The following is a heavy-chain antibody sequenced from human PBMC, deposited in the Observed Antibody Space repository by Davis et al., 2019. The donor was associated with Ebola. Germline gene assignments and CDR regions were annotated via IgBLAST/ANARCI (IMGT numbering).Heavy chain of an antibody. V-gene: IGHV1-8*01. CDR3: ARAQFPTTSDH. D-gene: IGHD1-1*01. CDR1: GFTFTSYD. Sequence: AASVKVSCKASGFTFTSYDINWVRQATGQGLEWMGWMNPNSGNTGYAQKFQGRVTMTRNTSISTAYMELSSLRSGDTAVYYCARAQFPTTSDHWGQGTLVTVSS. J-gene: IGHJ4*02. CDR2: MNPNSGNT.